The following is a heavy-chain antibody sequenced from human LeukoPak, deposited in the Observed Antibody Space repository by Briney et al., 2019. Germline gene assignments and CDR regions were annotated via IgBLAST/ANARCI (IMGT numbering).Heavy chain of an antibody. CDR1: GGSFSGYY. CDR2: INHSGST. V-gene: IGHV4-34*01. Sequence: SETLSLTCAVYGGSFSGYYWSWIRQPPRKGLEWIGEINHSGSTNYNPSLKSRVTISVDTSKNQFSLKLSSVTAADTAVYYCARGPYYDFWSGYWGSYYYWGQGTLVTVSS. D-gene: IGHD3-3*01. J-gene: IGHJ4*02. CDR3: ARGPYYDFWSGYWGSYYY.